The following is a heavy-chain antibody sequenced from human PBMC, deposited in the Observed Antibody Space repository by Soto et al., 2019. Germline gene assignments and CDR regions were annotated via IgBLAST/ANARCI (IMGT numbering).Heavy chain of an antibody. CDR1: GYTFTSYD. V-gene: IGHV1-8*01. Sequence: GASVKVSCKASGYTFTSYDINWVRQATGQGLEWMGWMNPNSGNTGHAQKFQGRVTMTRNTSISTVYMELSSLRSEDTAVYYCAKLGFPYSYGYLFYSWGKGTLVTVSS. CDR3: AKLGFPYSYGYLFYS. D-gene: IGHD5-18*01. CDR2: MNPNSGNT. J-gene: IGHJ5*01.